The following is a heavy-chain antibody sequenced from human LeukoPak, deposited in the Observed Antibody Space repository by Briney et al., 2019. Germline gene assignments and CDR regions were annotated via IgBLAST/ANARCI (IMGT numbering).Heavy chain of an antibody. Sequence: SETLSLTCTVSGGSISSYYWSWIRQPAGKGLKWIGRIYTSGSTNYNPSLKSRVTMSVDTSKNQFSLKLSSVTAADTAVYYCARDSDGGRYFDWGQGTLVTVSS. CDR3: ARDSDGGRYFD. CDR2: IYTSGST. V-gene: IGHV4-4*07. CDR1: GGSISSYY. J-gene: IGHJ4*02. D-gene: IGHD3-9*01.